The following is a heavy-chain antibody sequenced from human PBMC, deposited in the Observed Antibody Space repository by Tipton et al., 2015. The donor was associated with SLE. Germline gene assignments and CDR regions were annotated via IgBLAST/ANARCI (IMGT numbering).Heavy chain of an antibody. CDR3: ARGGWFDP. J-gene: IGHJ5*02. V-gene: IGHV4-39*07. Sequence: TLSLTCTVSGGSTGSSSYYWGWIRQPPGKGLEWIGSIYYSGSTYYNPSLKSRVTISVDTSKNQFSLKLSSVTAADTAVYYCARGGWFDPWGQGTLVTVSS. CDR2: IYYSGST. CDR1: GGSTGSSSYY.